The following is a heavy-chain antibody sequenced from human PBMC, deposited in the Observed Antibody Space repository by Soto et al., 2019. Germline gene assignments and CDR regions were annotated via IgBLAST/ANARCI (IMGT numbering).Heavy chain of an antibody. CDR3: AKARCITTDCYVPDY. Sequence: GGSLRLSCVASGFTFITYTMSWVRQAPGKGLEWVSGISGSGGRPSYADSVQGRFSISRDNPKNTLYLQMNGLRGEDTARYYCAKARCITTDCYVPDYWGQGTLVTVSS. J-gene: IGHJ4*02. V-gene: IGHV3-23*01. D-gene: IGHD3-10*01. CDR1: GFTFITYT. CDR2: ISGSGGRP.